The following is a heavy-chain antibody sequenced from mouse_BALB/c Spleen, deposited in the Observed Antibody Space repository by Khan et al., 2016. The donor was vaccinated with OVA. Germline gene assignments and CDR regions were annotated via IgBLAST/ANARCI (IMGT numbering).Heavy chain of an antibody. CDR3: AGGFPTY. CDR1: GYSITSGYN. CDR2: IHYSGST. J-gene: IGHJ3*01. Sequence: EVQLQESGPDLVKPSQSLSLTCTVTGYSITSGYNWHWIRQFPGNKLEWMGYIHYSGSTSYNPSLISRISITRDTSKNQFFLQLNSVTTEDTSTYYCAGGFPTYWGQGTLVTVSA. V-gene: IGHV3-1*02.